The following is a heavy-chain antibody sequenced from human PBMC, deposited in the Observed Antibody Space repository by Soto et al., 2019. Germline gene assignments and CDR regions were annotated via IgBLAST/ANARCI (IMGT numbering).Heavy chain of an antibody. V-gene: IGHV3-30-3*01. CDR3: ARYARRRWYVSFYGMDV. CDR2: ISYDGSNK. CDR1: GFTFSSYA. J-gene: IGHJ6*02. Sequence: QVQLVESGGGVVQPGRSLRLSCAASGFTFSSYAMHWVRQAPGKGLEWVAVISYDGSNKYYADSVKGRFTISRHNSKNTLYLQVNSLRAEETAVYYCARYARRRWYVSFYGMDVWGQGTTVTVSS. D-gene: IGHD6-13*01.